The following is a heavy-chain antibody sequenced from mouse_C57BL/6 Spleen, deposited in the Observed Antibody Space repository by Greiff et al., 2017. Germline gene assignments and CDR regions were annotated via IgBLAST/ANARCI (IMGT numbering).Heavy chain of an antibody. D-gene: IGHD3-2*02. CDR2: ISSGSSTN. V-gene: IGHV5-17*01. J-gene: IGHJ1*03. CDR3: AGRRGDSSRWYFDV. CDR1: GFTFSDYG. Sequence: EVKVVESGGGLVKPGGSLKLSCAASGFTFSDYGMHWVRQAPEKGLEWVAYISSGSSTNYYAATVTGRFTISIDNAKNTLFLQMTSLRSEDTAMYYCAGRRGDSSRWYFDVWGTGTTVTVSS.